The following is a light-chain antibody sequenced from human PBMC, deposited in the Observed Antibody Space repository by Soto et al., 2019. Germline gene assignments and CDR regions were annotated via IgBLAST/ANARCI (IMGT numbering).Light chain of an antibody. V-gene: IGLV4-60*03. Sequence: QAVVTQSSSASASLGSSVKLTCTLSSGHGNNVIAWHQQQPGKAPRFLMRLEGSGSYNEGSGVPDRFSGSSSGTDRYLTISNLQSDDEADYYCETWDTNTRVFGGGTKVTVL. CDR1: SGHGNNV. CDR3: ETWDTNTRV. J-gene: IGLJ3*02. CDR2: LEGSGSY.